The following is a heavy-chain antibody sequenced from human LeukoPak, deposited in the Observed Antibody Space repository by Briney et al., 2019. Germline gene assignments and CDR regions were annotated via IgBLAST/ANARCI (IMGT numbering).Heavy chain of an antibody. J-gene: IGHJ4*02. CDR3: TRRLDD. CDR1: GFSFNSDW. V-gene: IGHV3-7*01. CDR2: IKHDESEK. Sequence: GGSLRLSCAASGFSFNSDWMDWVRQAPGKGLEWVANIKHDESEKNYLDSVEGRFTISRDNAQNSLYLQMNGLRVEDTAVYYCTRRLDDWGQGTLVTVSS. D-gene: IGHD3-16*01.